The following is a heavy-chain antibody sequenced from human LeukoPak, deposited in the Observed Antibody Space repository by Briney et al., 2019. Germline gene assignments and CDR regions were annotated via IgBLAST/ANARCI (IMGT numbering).Heavy chain of an antibody. D-gene: IGHD2-2*01. Sequence: ASVKVSCKASGGTFSIYAISWVRQAPGQGLEWMGGIIPIFGTANYAQKFQGRVTITADESTSTAYMELSSLRSEDTAVYYCAREFLQYQLPYVGGFDYWGQGTLVTVSS. CDR3: AREFLQYQLPYVGGFDY. J-gene: IGHJ4*02. CDR1: GGTFSIYA. CDR2: IIPIFGTA. V-gene: IGHV1-69*01.